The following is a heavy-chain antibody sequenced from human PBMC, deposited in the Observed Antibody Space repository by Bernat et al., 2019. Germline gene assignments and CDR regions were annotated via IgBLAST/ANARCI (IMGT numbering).Heavy chain of an antibody. CDR1: GFTVNSNY. CDR3: ARLITVGPWRFDS. D-gene: IGHD4-23*01. J-gene: IGHJ4*02. V-gene: IGHV3-53*02. Sequence: EVQLVETGGDLIQPGGSLRLSCAASGFTVNSNYMTWVRQTPGKGLEWVSIIYTGGTTYYADSGKRRLTISRDNSKNTLYLQMNSLRAEDTAVYYCARLITVGPWRFDSWGQGTLVTVSS. CDR2: IYTGGTT.